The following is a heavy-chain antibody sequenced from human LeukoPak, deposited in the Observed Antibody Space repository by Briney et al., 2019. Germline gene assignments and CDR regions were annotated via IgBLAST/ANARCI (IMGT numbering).Heavy chain of an antibody. CDR3: ARDPPDY. CDR2: IKQDGGAN. V-gene: IGHV3-7*01. J-gene: IGHJ4*02. CDR1: GFTFSSYW. Sequence: GGSLRLSCAAPGFTFSSYWMSWVRQAPGKGLEWVANIKQDGGANYYVDSVKGRFTISRDNAKNSMYLQMNSLRAEDTAVYYCARDPPDYWGQGTLVTVSS.